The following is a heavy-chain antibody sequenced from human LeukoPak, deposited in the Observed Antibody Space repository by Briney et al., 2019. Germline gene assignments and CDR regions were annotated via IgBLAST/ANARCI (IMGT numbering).Heavy chain of an antibody. CDR2: ISYDGSNK. Sequence: PGGSLRLSCAASGFTFSSYAMHWARQAPGKGLEWVAVISYDGSNKYYADSVKGRFTISRDNSKNTLYLQMNSLRAEDTAVYYCARDRGYSGSSFDYWGQGTLVTVSS. CDR1: GFTFSSYA. D-gene: IGHD1-26*01. J-gene: IGHJ4*02. CDR3: ARDRGYSGSSFDY. V-gene: IGHV3-30-3*01.